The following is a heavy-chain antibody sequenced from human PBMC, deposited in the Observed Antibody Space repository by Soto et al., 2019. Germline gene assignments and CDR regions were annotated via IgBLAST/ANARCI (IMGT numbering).Heavy chain of an antibody. Sequence: QAQLVQSGAEVKKPGASVKVSCKASGYTFIVYGISWVRQAPGQGLEWMGCSSAYDGKTSYAQKFQGRVTMTTNTTTSTAYMELRSLRSDDTAVYYCTRVVTGRWVDPWGQGTLVTVSS. J-gene: IGHJ5*02. CDR3: TRVVTGRWVDP. CDR2: SSAYDGKT. V-gene: IGHV1-18*01. CDR1: GYTFIVYG. D-gene: IGHD2-21*02.